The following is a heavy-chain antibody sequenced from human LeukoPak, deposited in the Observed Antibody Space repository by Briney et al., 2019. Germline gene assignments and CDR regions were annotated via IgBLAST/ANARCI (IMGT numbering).Heavy chain of an antibody. CDR1: GYSISSGYY. Sequence: SQTPSLTCTVSGYSISSGYYWGWIRQPPGKGLEWLASIYHSGTIYYNPSLKSRVTISVDTSKNQFSLKLTSVTAADTAVYYCARGLGRQQLVSPFDYWGQGTLVTVSS. CDR3: ARGLGRQQLVSPFDY. CDR2: IYHSGTI. D-gene: IGHD6-13*01. V-gene: IGHV4-38-2*02. J-gene: IGHJ4*02.